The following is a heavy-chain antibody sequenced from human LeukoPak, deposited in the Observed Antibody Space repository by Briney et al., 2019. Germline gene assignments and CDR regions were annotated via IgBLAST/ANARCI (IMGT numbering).Heavy chain of an antibody. CDR1: GYTFTSYG. CDR3: AKVGGMTTINIASFDI. D-gene: IGHD2-15*01. V-gene: IGHV1-18*01. Sequence: ASVKVSCKASGYTFTSYGISWVRQAPGQGLEWMGWISAYNGNTNYAQKLQGRVTMTTDTSTSTAYMELRSLRSDDTAVYYCAKVGGMTTINIASFDIWGQGTMVTVSS. J-gene: IGHJ3*02. CDR2: ISAYNGNT.